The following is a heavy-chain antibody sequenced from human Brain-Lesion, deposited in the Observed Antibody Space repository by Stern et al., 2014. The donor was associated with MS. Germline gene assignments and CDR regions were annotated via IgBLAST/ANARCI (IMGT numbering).Heavy chain of an antibody. CDR3: ARDQRGITIFGVVTDYYYLGMDV. J-gene: IGHJ6*02. Sequence: VQLVESGAEVKKPGASVKVSCKTSGYIFTGYYINWVRQAPGQGLEWMAWINPNTGGTKYAQKFQGRVTMNRDTSISTAYVELSSLTSDDTAVYYCARDQRGITIFGVVTDYYYLGMDVWGQGTTVTVSS. CDR1: GYIFTGYY. D-gene: IGHD3-3*01. V-gene: IGHV1-2*02. CDR2: INPNTGGT.